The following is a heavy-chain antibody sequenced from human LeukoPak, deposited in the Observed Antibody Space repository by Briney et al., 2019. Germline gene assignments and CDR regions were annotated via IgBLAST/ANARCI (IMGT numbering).Heavy chain of an antibody. J-gene: IGHJ4*02. CDR1: GFTFSSYS. CDR2: ITAHSNTI. CDR3: AKDSRSLGFDY. V-gene: IGHV3-48*04. D-gene: IGHD1-26*01. Sequence: GGSLRLSCAASGFTFSSYSMNWVRQAPGKGLEWVAYITAHSNTIYYGDSVGGRFTISRDNAKNSLYLQMNSLRAEDTALYYCAKDSRSLGFDYWGQGTLVTVSS.